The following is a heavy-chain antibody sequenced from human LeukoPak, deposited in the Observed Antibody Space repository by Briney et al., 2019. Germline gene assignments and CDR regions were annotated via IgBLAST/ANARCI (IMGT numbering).Heavy chain of an antibody. CDR2: INPYSGNT. CDR3: ARTQQLVLRSPLDP. J-gene: IGHJ5*02. V-gene: IGHV1-8*01. CDR1: GYTFTSYG. Sequence: ASVKVSCKTSGYTFTSYGFSWVRQAAGQGLEWMGWINPYSGNTGYAQNFQGRITITRNTSISTAYMELSSLRSEDTAVYYCARTQQLVLRSPLDPWGQGTLVTVSS. D-gene: IGHD6-13*01.